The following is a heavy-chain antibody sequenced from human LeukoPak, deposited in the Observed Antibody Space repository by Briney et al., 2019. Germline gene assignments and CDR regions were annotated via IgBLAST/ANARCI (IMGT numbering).Heavy chain of an antibody. J-gene: IGHJ4*02. CDR3: ARDRVGATLYFDY. D-gene: IGHD1-26*01. CDR2: LSYRGDST. V-gene: IGHV3-23*01. Sequence: GGSLRLSCAGSGFSFSDYGMSWVRQPPGKGLEWVSGLSYRGDSTYYADSVKGRFTISRDNSKNTLYLQMNSLRAEDTAVYYCARDRVGATLYFDYWGQGTLVTVSS. CDR1: GFSFSDYG.